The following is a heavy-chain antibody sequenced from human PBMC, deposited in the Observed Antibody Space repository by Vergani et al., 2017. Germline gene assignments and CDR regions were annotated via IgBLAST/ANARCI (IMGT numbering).Heavy chain of an antibody. CDR2: IAGRGDST. Sequence: EVQLEESGGGLVLPGRSLRLSCVASGVTSAGYAMNWVRQAPGKGLEWVSGIAGRGDSTDNADSVKGRFTISRDNSKNTLYLQMNSLRAEDTAIYYCAKGAQPVNYFDSRFDSWGQGTLVVVSS. CDR3: AKGAQPVNYFDSRFDS. CDR1: GVTSAGYA. J-gene: IGHJ4*02. D-gene: IGHD3-22*01. V-gene: IGHV3-23*04.